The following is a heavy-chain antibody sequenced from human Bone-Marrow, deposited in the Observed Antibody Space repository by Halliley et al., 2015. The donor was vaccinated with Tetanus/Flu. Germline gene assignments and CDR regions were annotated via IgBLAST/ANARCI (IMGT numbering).Heavy chain of an antibody. Sequence: SLRLSCAASGFTFNMYAMNWVRQAPGKGLEWVSGISATGSRTYYADFVKGRFSISRDNSKNTLYLQMTSLRVEDTAKYYCAKDFSGDILLIPDPTSHWFAPWGQGPQVSVSS. CDR2: ISATGSRT. CDR3: AKDFSGDILLIPDPTSHWFAP. J-gene: IGHJ5*02. V-gene: IGHV3-23*01. CDR1: GFTFNMYA. D-gene: IGHD3-9*01.